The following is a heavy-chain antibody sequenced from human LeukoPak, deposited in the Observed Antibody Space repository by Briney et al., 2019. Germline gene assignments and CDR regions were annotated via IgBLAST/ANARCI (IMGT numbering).Heavy chain of an antibody. CDR1: GFTFSNAW. V-gene: IGHV3-15*01. CDR2: IKSKTDGGTT. J-gene: IGHJ4*02. D-gene: IGHD5-24*01. Sequence: PGGSLRLSCAASGFTFSNAWMSWVRQAPGKGLEWVGRIKSKTDGGTTDYAAPVKGRFTISRDDSKNTLYLQMNGLKTEDTAVYYCTTDWIDGYNFDFDYWGQGTLVTVSS. CDR3: TTDWIDGYNFDFDY.